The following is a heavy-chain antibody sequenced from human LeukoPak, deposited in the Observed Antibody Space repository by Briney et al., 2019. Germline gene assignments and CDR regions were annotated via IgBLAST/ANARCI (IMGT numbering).Heavy chain of an antibody. J-gene: IGHJ5*02. D-gene: IGHD1-26*01. Sequence: SETLSLTCTVSGGSISSYYWSWIRQPPGKGLEWIGYIYYSGSTYYNPSLKSRVTISVDTSKNQFSLKLSSVTAADTAVYYCARGSYSGSYYWFDPWGQGTLVTVSS. V-gene: IGHV4-59*06. CDR1: GGSISSYY. CDR2: IYYSGST. CDR3: ARGSYSGSYYWFDP.